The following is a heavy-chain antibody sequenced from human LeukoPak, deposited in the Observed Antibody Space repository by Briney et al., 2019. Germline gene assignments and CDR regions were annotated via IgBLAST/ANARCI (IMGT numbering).Heavy chain of an antibody. J-gene: IGHJ4*02. CDR1: GGSISSYY. CDR3: AREMAAAIPYFDY. Sequence: SETLSLTCTVSGGSISSYYCSWIRQPPGNGLECIGYIYYTRSTNYNPSPKSPVTISVYTSKNQFSLKLSSVTAADTALYYCAREMAAAIPYFDYWGQGTLVTVSS. CDR2: IYYTRST. V-gene: IGHV4-59*01. D-gene: IGHD6-13*01.